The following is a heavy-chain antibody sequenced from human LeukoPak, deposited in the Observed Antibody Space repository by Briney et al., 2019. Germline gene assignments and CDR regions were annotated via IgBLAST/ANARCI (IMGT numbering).Heavy chain of an antibody. D-gene: IGHD1-1*01. CDR1: GGSISSYY. CDR2: IYYSGST. V-gene: IGHV4-59*01. CDR3: ARRQPNWYFDY. J-gene: IGHJ4*02. Sequence: SETLSPTCTVSGGSISSYYWSWIRQPPGKGLEWIGYIYYSGSTNYNPSLKSRVTISVDTSKNQFSLKLSSVTAADTAVYYCARRQPNWYFDYWGQGTLVTVSS.